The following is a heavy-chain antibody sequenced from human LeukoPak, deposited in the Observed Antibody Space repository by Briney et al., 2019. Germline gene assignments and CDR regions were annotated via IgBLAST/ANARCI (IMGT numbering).Heavy chain of an antibody. Sequence: PGGSLRLSCTASGFTFNRDWTAWVRQAPGKGLEWVANIKEDGSEKNYVDSARGRFTISRDNAENSVYLQMNDLRAEDTGVYYCATKEPSTSGWSYWGQGTLVTVSS. CDR2: IKEDGSEK. CDR1: GFTFNRDW. CDR3: ATKEPSTSGWSY. V-gene: IGHV3-7*01. J-gene: IGHJ4*02. D-gene: IGHD6-19*01.